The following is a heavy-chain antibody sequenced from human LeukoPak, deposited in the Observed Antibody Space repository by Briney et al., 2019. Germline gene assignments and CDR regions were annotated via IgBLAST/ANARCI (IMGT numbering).Heavy chain of an antibody. Sequence: PSETLSLTCAVYGGSFSGYYWSWIRQPLGKGLEWIGEINHSENTDYNPSLKSRVTISVDTSKNQFSLRLSSVTAADTAVYYCARADFRIAAAGILWFDPWGQGTLVTVSS. CDR1: GGSFSGYY. D-gene: IGHD6-13*01. J-gene: IGHJ5*02. V-gene: IGHV4-34*01. CDR3: ARADFRIAAAGILWFDP. CDR2: INHSENT.